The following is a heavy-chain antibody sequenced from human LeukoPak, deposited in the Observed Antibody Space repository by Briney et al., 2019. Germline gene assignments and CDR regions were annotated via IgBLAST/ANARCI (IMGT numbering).Heavy chain of an antibody. Sequence: ASVKVSCKASGYTFTSYYMHWVRQAPGQGLEWMGIINPSGGSTSYAQKFQGRVTMTRDTSTSTVYMELSSLRSEDTAVYYCARGVRIAVALPLLGYWGQGTLVTVSS. J-gene: IGHJ4*02. D-gene: IGHD6-19*01. CDR1: GYTFTSYY. CDR3: ARGVRIAVALPLLGY. CDR2: INPSGGST. V-gene: IGHV1-46*03.